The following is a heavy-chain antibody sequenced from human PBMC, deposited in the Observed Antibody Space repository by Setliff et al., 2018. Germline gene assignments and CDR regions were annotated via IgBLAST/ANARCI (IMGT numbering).Heavy chain of an antibody. CDR1: GFTFNNAW. CDR3: ARDRLGNSGWFDFDF. Sequence: PGGSLRLSCAASGFTFNNAWMSWVRQAPGKGLEWVGRIKSETDGGTTDYAAPVKGRFTISRDDSKDTLYLQMNSLGPEDTAVYYCARDRLGNSGWFDFDFWGQGTLVTVSS. J-gene: IGHJ4*02. CDR2: IKSETDGGTT. V-gene: IGHV3-15*01. D-gene: IGHD6-19*01.